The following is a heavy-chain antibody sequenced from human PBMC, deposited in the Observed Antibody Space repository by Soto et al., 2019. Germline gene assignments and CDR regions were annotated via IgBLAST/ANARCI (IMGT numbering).Heavy chain of an antibody. CDR3: AKGGRQWLVTSDFNY. Sequence: VQLVESGGGVVQPGRSLRLSCAASGFTFSDYAMHWVRQAPGKGLEWVAVVSHDGRNTHYADSVKGRFTISRDSSKNRVSLDMTSLRAEDTAVYYCAKGGRQWLVTSDFNYGGQGALVTVSS. CDR2: VSHDGRNT. CDR1: GFTFSDYA. J-gene: IGHJ4*02. D-gene: IGHD6-19*01. V-gene: IGHV3-30*18.